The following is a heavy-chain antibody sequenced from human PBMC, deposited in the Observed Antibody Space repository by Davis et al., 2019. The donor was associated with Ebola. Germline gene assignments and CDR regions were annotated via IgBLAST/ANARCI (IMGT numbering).Heavy chain of an antibody. V-gene: IGHV1-69*13. CDR2: IIPILDTP. D-gene: IGHD3-9*01. Sequence: SVKVTCKTSGGSFSSHPISWVRQAPRQGLEWMGGIIPILDTPHYAQKVQGRITITADASTSTAYMELSSLRSEDTATYFCARDFDGGNYYFDYWGPGTPVTVSS. CDR3: ARDFDGGNYYFDY. J-gene: IGHJ4*02. CDR1: GGSFSSHP.